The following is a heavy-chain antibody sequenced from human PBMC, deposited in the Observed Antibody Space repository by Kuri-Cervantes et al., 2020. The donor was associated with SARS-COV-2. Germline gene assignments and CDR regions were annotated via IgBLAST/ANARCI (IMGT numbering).Heavy chain of an antibody. J-gene: IGHJ4*02. CDR2: ISGSGVGT. V-gene: IGHV3-23*01. Sequence: GESLKISCAASGFTFSSFAMSWVRQAPGKGLEWVSSISGSGVGTYYADSVKGRFTISRDNSKNTLYLQVNSLRAEDTAVYFCAKVNGILGSAWYGRAHFDYWGQGTLVTVSS. CDR3: AKVNGILGSAWYGRAHFDY. CDR1: GFTFSSFA. D-gene: IGHD6-19*01.